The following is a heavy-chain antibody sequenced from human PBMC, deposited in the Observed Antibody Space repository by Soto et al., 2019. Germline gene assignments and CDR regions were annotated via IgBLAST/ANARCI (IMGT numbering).Heavy chain of an antibody. V-gene: IGHV4-31*03. CDR3: ARGRGYSGYLFDY. D-gene: IGHD5-12*01. Sequence: LSLTCTVSGGSISSGGYYWSWIRQHPGKGLEWIGYIYYSGSTYYNPSLKSRVTISVDTSKNQFSLKLSSVTAADTAVYYCARGRGYSGYLFDYWGQGTLVTVSS. CDR1: GGSISSGGYY. J-gene: IGHJ4*02. CDR2: IYYSGST.